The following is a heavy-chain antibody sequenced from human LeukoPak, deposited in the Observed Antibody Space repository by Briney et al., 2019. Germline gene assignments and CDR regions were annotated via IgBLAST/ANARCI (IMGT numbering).Heavy chain of an antibody. CDR2: IYPGDSDT. V-gene: IGHV5-51*01. D-gene: IGHD2-2*01. CDR3: ARHIVVVPAESYYYYYMDV. CDR1: GYSFTSYW. J-gene: IGHJ6*03. Sequence: GESLKISCKGSGYSFTSYWIGWVRQMPGKGLEWMGIIYPGDSDTRYSPSFQGQVTISADKSISTAYLQWSSLKASDTAMYYCARHIVVVPAESYYYYYMDVWGKGTTVTVSS.